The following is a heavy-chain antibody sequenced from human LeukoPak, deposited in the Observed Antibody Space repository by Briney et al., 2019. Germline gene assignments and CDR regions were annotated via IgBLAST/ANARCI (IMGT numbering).Heavy chain of an antibody. Sequence: GGSLRLSCAASGFTFSTYNMNWVRQAPGNGLEWVAYISTSISTIYYTDSVKGRFTVSRDNARNSLYLQMNRLRAEDTALYYCARVGDYYYMDVWGKGTTVTVSS. CDR3: ARVGDYYYMDV. D-gene: IGHD3-16*01. V-gene: IGHV3-48*04. CDR1: GFTFSTYN. J-gene: IGHJ6*03. CDR2: ISTSISTI.